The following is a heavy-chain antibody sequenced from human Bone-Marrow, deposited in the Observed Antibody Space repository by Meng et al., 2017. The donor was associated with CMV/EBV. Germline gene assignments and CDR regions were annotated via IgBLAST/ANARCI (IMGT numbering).Heavy chain of an antibody. CDR1: GGSFSGYY. J-gene: IGHJ1*01. CDR2: INHSAST. CDR3: ARGVYYYRH. Sequence: QVQLQQWGAGLLKPSETLSLTGAVYGGSFSGYYWSWIRQPPGKVLDWIGEINHSASTNYNPSLKSRVTISVDTSKNQFSLKLSSVTAADTAVYYCARGVYYYRHWGQGTLVTVSS. D-gene: IGHD3-16*01. V-gene: IGHV4-34*01.